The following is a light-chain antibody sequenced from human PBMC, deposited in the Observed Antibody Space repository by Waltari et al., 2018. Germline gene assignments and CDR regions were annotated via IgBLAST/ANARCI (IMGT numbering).Light chain of an antibody. V-gene: IGKV3-15*01. J-gene: IGKJ1*01. CDR2: GAS. Sequence: CRASQSVSSNLAWYQQKPGQAPRLLIYGASTRATGIPARFSGSGSGTEFTLTISSLQSEDFAVYYCQQYNNWLWTFGQGTKVEIK. CDR1: QSVSSN. CDR3: QQYNNWLWT.